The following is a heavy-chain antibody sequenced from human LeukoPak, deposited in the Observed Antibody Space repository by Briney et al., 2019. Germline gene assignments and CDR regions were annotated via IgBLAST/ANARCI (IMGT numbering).Heavy chain of an antibody. CDR3: ARFRAGVGEPYGDY. Sequence: ASVKVSCKASGYTFTSYHITWVRQAPGQGLEWMGWISGYNGNTNYAQKFQGRVSMTTDTSTSTAYMELRSLRSDDTAVYYCARFRAGVGEPYGDYWGQGTLVTVSS. CDR1: GYTFTSYH. V-gene: IGHV1-18*01. J-gene: IGHJ4*02. D-gene: IGHD3-10*01. CDR2: ISGYNGNT.